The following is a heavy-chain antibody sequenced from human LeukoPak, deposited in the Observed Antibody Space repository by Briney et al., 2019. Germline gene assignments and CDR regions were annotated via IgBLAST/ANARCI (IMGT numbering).Heavy chain of an antibody. D-gene: IGHD3-10*01. CDR2: ISAYNGNT. CDR3: ARAPDYYGNYYFDY. J-gene: IGHJ4*02. CDR1: GYTFTSYG. V-gene: IGHV1-18*01. Sequence: ASVKVSCKASGYTFTSYGISWVRQAPGQGLEWMGWISAYNGNTNYAQKLQGRVTMTTDTSTSTAYMELRSLRSDDTAVCYCARAPDYYGNYYFDYWGQGTLVTVSS.